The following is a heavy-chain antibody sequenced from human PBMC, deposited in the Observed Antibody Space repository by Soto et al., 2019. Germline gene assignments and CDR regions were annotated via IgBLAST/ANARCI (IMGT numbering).Heavy chain of an antibody. Sequence: SETLSLTCTVSGGSISSYYWSWIRQPPGKGLEWIGYIYYSGSTNYNPSLKSRVTISVDTSKNQFSLKLSSVTAADTAVYYCAGGPDYDFWSGYYSYYYYYYMDVWGKGTTVT. CDR3: AGGPDYDFWSGYYSYYYYYYMDV. CDR2: IYYSGST. CDR1: GGSISSYY. J-gene: IGHJ6*03. D-gene: IGHD3-3*01. V-gene: IGHV4-59*01.